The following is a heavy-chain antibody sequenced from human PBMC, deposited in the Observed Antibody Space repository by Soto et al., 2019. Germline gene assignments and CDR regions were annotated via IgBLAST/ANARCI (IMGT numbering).Heavy chain of an antibody. J-gene: IGHJ6*02. CDR3: VRVGLAARRAPGYYYGMDV. V-gene: IGHV4-61*01. CDR2: IYYSGST. D-gene: IGHD6-13*01. Sequence: EILCLRCTPSDGSGSSGSNYWSWIRQPPGTGLERIGSIYYSGSTNYNLSLQSRVNISVDTSKNQFSLKLSSVTAADTAVYYCVRVGLAARRAPGYYYGMDVWGQGTKVPVYS. CDR1: DGSGSSGSNY.